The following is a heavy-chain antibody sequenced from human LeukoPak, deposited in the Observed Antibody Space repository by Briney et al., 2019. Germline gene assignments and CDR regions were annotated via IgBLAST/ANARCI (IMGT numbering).Heavy chain of an antibody. Sequence: RSPRLSCAASGFTFSRYGMHWVRQAPGKGLEWVALAWYDGSGQYYADSVRGRFTISRDNSKNTVYLQMNSLRVEDTAVYYCARELQPGGSYDFWGQGTLVTVSS. J-gene: IGHJ4*02. CDR2: AWYDGSGQ. D-gene: IGHD1-26*01. V-gene: IGHV3-33*01. CDR1: GFTFSRYG. CDR3: ARELQPGGSYDF.